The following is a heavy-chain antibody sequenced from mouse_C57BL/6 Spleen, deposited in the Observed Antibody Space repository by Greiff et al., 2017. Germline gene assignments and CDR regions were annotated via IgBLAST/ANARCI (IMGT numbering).Heavy chain of an antibody. CDR3: ARGTAYYFAY. Sequence: EVMLVESGGGLVKPGGSLKLSCAASGFTFSDYGMHWVRQAPEKGLEWVAYISSGSSTIYYADTVKGRFTISRDNAKNTLFLQMTSLRSEDTAMYYCARGTAYYFAYGGQGTTLTVSS. D-gene: IGHD3-3*01. CDR1: GFTFSDYG. V-gene: IGHV5-17*01. J-gene: IGHJ2*01. CDR2: ISSGSSTI.